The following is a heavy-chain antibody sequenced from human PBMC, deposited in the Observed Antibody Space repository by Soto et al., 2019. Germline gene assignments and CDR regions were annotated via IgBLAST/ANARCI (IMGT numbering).Heavy chain of an antibody. D-gene: IGHD2-2*01. CDR2: INPSGGST. J-gene: IGHJ4*02. V-gene: IGHV1-46*01. CDR3: ARRGACISTSCSLDY. CDR1: GYTFTSYY. Sequence: QVQLVQSGAEVKKPGASVNVSCKASGYTFTSYYIHWVRQAPGQGLEWMGIINPSGGSTTYAQKFQGRVTMTRDTSTSTVYMELSSLRSEDTAVYYCARRGACISTSCSLDYWGQGTLVTVSS.